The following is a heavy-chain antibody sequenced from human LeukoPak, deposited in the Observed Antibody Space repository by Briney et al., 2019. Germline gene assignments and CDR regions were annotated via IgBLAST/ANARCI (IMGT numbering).Heavy chain of an antibody. D-gene: IGHD3-9*01. J-gene: IGHJ4*02. Sequence: GGSLRLSCAASGFTFSSYWMHWVRQAPGKGLVWVSRIKSDGSSTSYADSVKGRFTISRDNSKNTLYLQMNSLRAEDTAVYYCARGGRYDILTDGDYFDYWGQGTLVTVSS. CDR1: GFTFSSYW. CDR3: ARGGRYDILTDGDYFDY. V-gene: IGHV3-74*01. CDR2: IKSDGSST.